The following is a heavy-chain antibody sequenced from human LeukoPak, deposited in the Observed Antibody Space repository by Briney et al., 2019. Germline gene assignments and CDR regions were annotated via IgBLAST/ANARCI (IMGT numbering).Heavy chain of an antibody. CDR1: GGSISTNNYY. CDR3: ARGSYSYGNAFDY. CDR2: MHYGGST. Sequence: SETLSLTCTVSGGSISTNNYYWGWIRQPPGKGLEWIGSMHYGGSTYYNPSLKSRVTMSVDTSKNQFSLNLNSVTAADTAVYFCARGSYSYGNAFDYWGQGTLVTVSS. J-gene: IGHJ4*02. D-gene: IGHD5-18*01. V-gene: IGHV4-39*07.